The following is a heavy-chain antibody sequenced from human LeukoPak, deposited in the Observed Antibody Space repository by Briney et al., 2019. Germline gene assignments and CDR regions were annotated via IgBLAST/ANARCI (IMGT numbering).Heavy chain of an antibody. V-gene: IGHV3-23*01. D-gene: IGHD4-17*01. CDR2: VTNSGGSGGST. CDR1: GFTFSNYA. Sequence: GGSLRLSCAASGFTFSNYAMSWVRQAPGKGLQWVSAVTNSGGSGGSTYYADSEKGRFTISRDNSKNTVYLKMNSLRVEDTALYYCAKVLYGAHDAFDIWGQGTTVTVFS. J-gene: IGHJ3*02. CDR3: AKVLYGAHDAFDI.